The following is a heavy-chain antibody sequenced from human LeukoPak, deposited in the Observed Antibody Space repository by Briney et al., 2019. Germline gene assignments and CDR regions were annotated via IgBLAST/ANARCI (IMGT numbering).Heavy chain of an antibody. CDR2: INHSGST. CDR3: ARDRGYCGSTSCFLED. D-gene: IGHD2-2*01. CDR1: GGSFSGYY. V-gene: IGHV4-34*01. Sequence: PSETLSLTCAVYGGSFSGYYWSWIRQPPGKGLEWIGEINHSGSTNYNPSLKSRVTISVDTSKNQFSLKLSSVTAADTAVYYCARDRGYCGSTSCFLEDWGQGTLVTVSS. J-gene: IGHJ4*02.